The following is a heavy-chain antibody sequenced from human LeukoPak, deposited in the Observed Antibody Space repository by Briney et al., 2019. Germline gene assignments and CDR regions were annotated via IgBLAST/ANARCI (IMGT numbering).Heavy chain of an antibody. V-gene: IGHV1-18*01. J-gene: IGHJ4*02. CDR3: ARGNYDFWSGLQPFDY. CDR1: GYTFTSYG. D-gene: IGHD3-3*01. Sequence: ASVKVSCKASGYTFTSYGIGWVRQAPGQGLEWMGWISAYNGNTNYAQKLQGRVTMTTDTSTSTAYMELRSLRSDDTAVYYCARGNYDFWSGLQPFDYWGQGTLVTVSS. CDR2: ISAYNGNT.